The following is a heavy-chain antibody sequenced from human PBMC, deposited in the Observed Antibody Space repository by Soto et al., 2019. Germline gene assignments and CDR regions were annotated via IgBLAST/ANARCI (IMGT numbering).Heavy chain of an antibody. V-gene: IGHV3-21*01. CDR1: GFTFSPYN. D-gene: IGHD3-16*01. Sequence: ESGGGLVKPGGSLRLSCAASGFTFSPYNMNWVRQAPGKGLEWVSSISSSGSYIYYADSVKGRFTISRDNAKNSLYLQMNSLRAEDTAVYYCARGPLRATDYWGQGTLVTVSS. J-gene: IGHJ4*02. CDR2: ISSSGSYI. CDR3: ARGPLRATDY.